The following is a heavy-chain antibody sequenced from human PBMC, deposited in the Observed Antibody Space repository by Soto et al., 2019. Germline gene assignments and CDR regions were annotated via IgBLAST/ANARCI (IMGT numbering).Heavy chain of an antibody. V-gene: IGHV4-30-4*01. J-gene: IGHJ5*02. Sequence: SETLSLTXTVSGGSISSGDYYWSWIRQPPGKGLEWIGYIYYSGSTYYNPSLKSRVTISVDTSKNQFSLKLSSVTAADTAVYYCARDVSGWFDPWGQGTLVTVSS. D-gene: IGHD3-3*01. CDR1: GGSISSGDYY. CDR2: IYYSGST. CDR3: ARDVSGWFDP.